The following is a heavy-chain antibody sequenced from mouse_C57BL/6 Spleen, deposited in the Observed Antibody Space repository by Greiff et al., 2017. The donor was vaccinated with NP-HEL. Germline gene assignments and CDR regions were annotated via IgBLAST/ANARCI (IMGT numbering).Heavy chain of an antibody. CDR1: GYAFSSSW. J-gene: IGHJ3*01. CDR3: ARHYGYGD. Sequence: VQGVESGPELVKPGASVKISCKASGYAFSSSWMNWVKQRPGKGLEWIGRIYPGDGDTNYNGKFKGKATLTADKSSSTAYMQLSSLTSEDSAVYFGARHYGYGDWGQGTLVTVSA. V-gene: IGHV1-82*01. D-gene: IGHD2-2*01. CDR2: IYPGDGDT.